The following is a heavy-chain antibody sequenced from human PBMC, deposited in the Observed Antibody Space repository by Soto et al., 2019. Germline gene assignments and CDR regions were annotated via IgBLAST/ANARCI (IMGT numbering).Heavy chain of an antibody. Sequence: TLSLTCTVSGGSISGGGHYWGWIRQPPGKGLEWIGFMYYTGDTYYNPSLKSRLSISVDTSMNQFSLELTSVTAADTAVYYCASSDPYYFFDYWGLGTLVTVSS. V-gene: IGHV4-31*03. CDR2: MYYTGDT. CDR3: ASSDPYYFFDY. J-gene: IGHJ4*02. D-gene: IGHD2-21*01. CDR1: GGSISGGGHY.